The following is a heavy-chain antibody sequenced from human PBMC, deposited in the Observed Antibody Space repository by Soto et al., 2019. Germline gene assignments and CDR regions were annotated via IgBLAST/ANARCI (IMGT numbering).Heavy chain of an antibody. CDR3: ARGFVVVSSTPRERGYMDV. Sequence: GASVKVSCKASGYTFTSYAMHWVRQAPGQRLEWMGWINAGNGNTKYSQKFQGRVTITRDTSASTAYMELSSLRSEDTAMYYCARGFVVVSSTPRERGYMDVWGKGTTVTVSS. CDR2: INAGNGNT. J-gene: IGHJ6*03. V-gene: IGHV1-3*01. D-gene: IGHD3-3*01. CDR1: GYTFTSYA.